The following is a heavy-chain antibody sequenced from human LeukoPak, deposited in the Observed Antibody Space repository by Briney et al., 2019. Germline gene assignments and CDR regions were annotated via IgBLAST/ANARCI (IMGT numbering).Heavy chain of an antibody. Sequence: SETLSLTCAVYGGSFSDYDWSWIRQPPGKGLEWIGGINQSGSTNCDPSLKSRVSMSIDTSKSQFSLNLRSVTAADTAVYYCARYVPVRTGTTRASFDYWGQGTLVTVSS. V-gene: IGHV4-34*01. CDR3: ARYVPVRTGTTRASFDY. CDR2: INQSGST. J-gene: IGHJ4*02. CDR1: GGSFSDYD. D-gene: IGHD1-1*01.